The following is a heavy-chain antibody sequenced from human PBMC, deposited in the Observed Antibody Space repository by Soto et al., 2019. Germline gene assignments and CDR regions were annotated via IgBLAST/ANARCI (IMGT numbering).Heavy chain of an antibody. V-gene: IGHV4-39*01. D-gene: IGHD2-8*01. CDR1: GGSISNTDYY. Sequence: SETLSLTCTVSGGSISNTDYYWGWIRQPPGKGPEWIGNIYYSGTTYYNPSLKNRVTISVDTSKNQFSLKLTSVTAADTAVYYCARLGVRLIYYMDVWGKGTTVTVSS. CDR2: IYYSGTT. CDR3: ARLGVRLIYYMDV. J-gene: IGHJ6*03.